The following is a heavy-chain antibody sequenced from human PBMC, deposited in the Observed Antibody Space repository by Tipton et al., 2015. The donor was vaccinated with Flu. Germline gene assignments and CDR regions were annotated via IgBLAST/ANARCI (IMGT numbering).Heavy chain of an antibody. J-gene: IGHJ6*03. CDR2: IKQDGSEK. D-gene: IGHD2-21*01. V-gene: IGHV3-7*04. CDR1: GFTFSSHW. Sequence: SLRLSCAASGFTFSSHWMGWVRQAPGKGLEWVANIKQDGSEKYYVDSVKGRFTVSRDNAENALYLQINSLKAEDTAVYYCARAYSYYLGVWGTGTTVTVSS. CDR3: ARAYSYYLGV.